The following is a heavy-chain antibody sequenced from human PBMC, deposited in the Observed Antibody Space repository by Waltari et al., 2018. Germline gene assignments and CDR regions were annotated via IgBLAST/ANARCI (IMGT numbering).Heavy chain of an antibody. CDR1: GYSITSAYW. D-gene: IGHD1-26*01. J-gene: IGHJ4*02. V-gene: IGHV4-38-2*01. CDR2: IHYTGDT. CDR3: AGHEWGLPGF. Sequence: QVQLQESGPGLVKPSETLSPTCGVSGYSITSAYWWAWFRQPPGKGLEWIASIHYTGDTQYSPSLKSRVTISADKSKNEVSLRLTSVTAADTAVYYCAGHEWGLPGFWGQGTLVTVSS.